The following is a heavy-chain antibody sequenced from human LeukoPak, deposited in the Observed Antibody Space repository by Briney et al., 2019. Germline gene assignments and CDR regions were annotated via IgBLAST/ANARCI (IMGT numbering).Heavy chain of an antibody. Sequence: PGGSLRLSCAASGFTLCSYSMIWVPQAPGKGLEWVSFISSSSGTIYYADSVKGRFTISRDNAENSLYLQMNSLRAEDTAVYYCARDPYGSGSYYYDYWGQGTLVTVSS. V-gene: IGHV3-48*01. CDR2: ISSSSGTI. J-gene: IGHJ4*02. D-gene: IGHD3-10*01. CDR3: ARDPYGSGSYYYDY. CDR1: GFTLCSYS.